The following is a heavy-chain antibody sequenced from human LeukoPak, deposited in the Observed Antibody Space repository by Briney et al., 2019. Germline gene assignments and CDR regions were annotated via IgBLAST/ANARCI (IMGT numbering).Heavy chain of an antibody. CDR2: ISDNSNYI. CDR1: GFTFNTYS. J-gene: IGHJ4*02. D-gene: IGHD6-13*01. CDR3: ARDRGLAATGSVDC. Sequence: GGSLRLSCAASGFTFNTYSMNWVRQAPGKGLEWVSSISDNSNYIYYSDSVEGRFTISRDNAKNSLYLQLNSLRADDTAVYYCARDRGLAATGSVDCWGQGTLVTVSS. V-gene: IGHV3-21*06.